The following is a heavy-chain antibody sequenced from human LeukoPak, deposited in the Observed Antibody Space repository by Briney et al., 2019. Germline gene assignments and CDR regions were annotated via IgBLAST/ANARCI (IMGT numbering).Heavy chain of an antibody. Sequence: PGRSLRLSCAASGFTFSSYGMHWVRQAPGKGLEWVAVIWSDGSIKYYADSVKGRFTISRDNSKNTVYLQMSSLRAEDTALYYCASAAGAFDNWGQGTLVTVSS. CDR1: GFTFSSYG. D-gene: IGHD6-19*01. CDR3: ASAAGAFDN. CDR2: IWSDGSIK. J-gene: IGHJ4*02. V-gene: IGHV3-33*08.